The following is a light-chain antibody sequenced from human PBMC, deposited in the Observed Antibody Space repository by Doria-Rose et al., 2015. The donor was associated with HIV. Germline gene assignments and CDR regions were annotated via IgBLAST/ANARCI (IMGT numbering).Light chain of an antibody. Sequence: IRLTQSPSSLSASVGDRVTITCRASQGIRNDLGWYQQKPGKAPKLLIFGTSSLQSGVSSRFSGSGSGTDLTLTISSLQPEDFATYYCLQDYSYPRTFGGGTKVEIK. CDR2: GTS. CDR1: QGIRND. J-gene: IGKJ4*01. V-gene: IGKV1-6*01. CDR3: LQDYSYPRT.